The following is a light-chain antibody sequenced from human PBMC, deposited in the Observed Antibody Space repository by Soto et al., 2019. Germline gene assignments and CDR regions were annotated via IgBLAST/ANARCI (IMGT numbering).Light chain of an antibody. CDR2: DTS. CDR1: QSVNNNY. Sequence: EIVLMQSPGTLSLSPGEGATPSCRASQSVNNNYLAWYQQRPGQAPTVLIFDTSRRATGVPDRFSGSGSGTDFTLRISRVEPDDFAVYYCQQYGSSQVTFGPGTKVNIK. CDR3: QQYGSSQVT. V-gene: IGKV3-20*01. J-gene: IGKJ3*01.